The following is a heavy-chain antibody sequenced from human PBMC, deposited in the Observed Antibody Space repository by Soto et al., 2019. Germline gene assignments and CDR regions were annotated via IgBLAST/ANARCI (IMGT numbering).Heavy chain of an antibody. CDR1: GGSFSGYY. V-gene: IGHV4-34*01. CDR2: INHSGST. Sequence: SETLSLTCAVYGGSFSGYYWSWIRQPPGKGLEWIGEINHSGSTNYNPSLKSRVTISVDTSKNQFSLKLSSVTAADTAVYYCARGRPSYSSSSYYNYWGQGTLVTVSS. CDR3: ARGRPSYSSSSYYNY. D-gene: IGHD6-6*01. J-gene: IGHJ4*02.